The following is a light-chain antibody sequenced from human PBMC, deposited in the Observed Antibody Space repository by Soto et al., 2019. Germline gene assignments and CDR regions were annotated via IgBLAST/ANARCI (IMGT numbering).Light chain of an antibody. Sequence: LTQSPTTLSWSPGESATLSCRASQSVSTYLAWYQQKPGQAPRLLIYDASNRVTGIPARFRGSGSGTDFTLTISSLEPDDFAVYYCQQRSNWQITFGQGTRLEI. V-gene: IGKV3-11*01. CDR1: QSVSTY. CDR2: DAS. J-gene: IGKJ5*01. CDR3: QQRSNWQIT.